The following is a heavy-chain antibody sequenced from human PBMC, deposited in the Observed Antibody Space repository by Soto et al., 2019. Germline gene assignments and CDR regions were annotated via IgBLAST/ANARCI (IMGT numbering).Heavy chain of an antibody. D-gene: IGHD5-18*01. CDR3: ARDKGYSYGSYKSYFDH. J-gene: IGHJ4*02. Sequence: SVKVSCKASGGTFSSYAISWVRQAPGQGLEWMGGIIPIFGTANYAQKFQGRVTITADKSTSTAYMELSSLRSEDTAVYYCARDKGYSYGSYKSYFDHWGQGTLVTVSS. V-gene: IGHV1-69*06. CDR2: IIPIFGTA. CDR1: GGTFSSYA.